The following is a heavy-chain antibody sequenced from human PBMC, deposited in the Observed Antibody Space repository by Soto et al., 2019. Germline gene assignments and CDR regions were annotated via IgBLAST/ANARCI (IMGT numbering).Heavy chain of an antibody. V-gene: IGHV4-39*01. Sequence: QLQLQESGPGLVKPSETLSLTCTVSGGSISSSSYYWGWIRQPPGKGLEWIGSIYYSGSTYYNPSLKSRVTISVDTSKKQFSLKLSSVTAADTAVYYCASQASPYYYYGMDVWGQGTTVTVSS. J-gene: IGHJ6*02. CDR1: GGSISSSSYY. CDR3: ASQASPYYYYGMDV. CDR2: IYYSGST.